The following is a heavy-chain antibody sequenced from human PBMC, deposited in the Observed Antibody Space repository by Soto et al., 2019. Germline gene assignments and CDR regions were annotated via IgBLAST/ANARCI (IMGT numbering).Heavy chain of an antibody. CDR1: DYSISSSNW. V-gene: IGHV4-4*02. CDR3: AGYSARYFALVH. CDR2: IYHDGST. D-gene: IGHD1-26*01. J-gene: IGHJ4*02. Sequence: QVQLQESGPGPVKPSGTLSLTCAVSDYSISSSNWWSWVRQPPGKGLEWIGEIYHDGSTNYNPSLQSRVTISVDKSKNQFSLRLKSVTAADTAVYYCAGYSARYFALVHWGQGTLATVSS.